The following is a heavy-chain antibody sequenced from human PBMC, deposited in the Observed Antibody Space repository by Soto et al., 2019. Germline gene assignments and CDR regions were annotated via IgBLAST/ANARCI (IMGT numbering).Heavy chain of an antibody. V-gene: IGHV5-10-1*03. J-gene: IGHJ4*02. D-gene: IGHD3-22*01. CDR1: GYSFTSYW. Sequence: EVQLVQSGAEVKKPGESLRISCKGSGYSFTSYWISWVRQMPGKGLEWMGRIDPSDSYTNYSPSFQGHVTISADKSISTAYLQWSSLKASDTAMYYCARHGEGDSSGYFFDYWCQGTLVTVSS. CDR3: ARHGEGDSSGYFFDY. CDR2: IDPSDSYT.